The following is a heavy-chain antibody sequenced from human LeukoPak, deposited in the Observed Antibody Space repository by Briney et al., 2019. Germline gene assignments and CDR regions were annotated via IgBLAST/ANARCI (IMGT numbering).Heavy chain of an antibody. CDR1: GYTFTSYG. D-gene: IGHD3-22*01. CDR3: ARDRRYYYDSSGYRFDY. J-gene: IGHJ4*02. CDR2: ISAYNGNT. Sequence: GASVKVSCKASGYTFTSYGISWVRQAPGQGLEWMGWISAYNGNTNYAQKLQGRVTMTTDTSTSTAYMELRSLRSDDTAVYYCARDRRYYYDSSGYRFDYWGQGTLVTVSS. V-gene: IGHV1-18*01.